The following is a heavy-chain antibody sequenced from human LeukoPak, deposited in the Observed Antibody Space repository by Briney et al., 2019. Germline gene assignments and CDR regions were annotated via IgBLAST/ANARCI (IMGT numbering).Heavy chain of an antibody. CDR3: ASGLWVGDDTFDI. Sequence: GGSLRLSCAASKFTFSDYSMSWVRQAPGKGLEWVSSISSIRNYIYYADSVKGRFTVSRDNSKNTLYLQMNSLRAEDTAVYYCASGLWVGDDTFDIWGQGTMVTVSS. J-gene: IGHJ3*02. CDR2: ISSIRNYI. V-gene: IGHV3-21*01. CDR1: KFTFSDYS. D-gene: IGHD1-26*01.